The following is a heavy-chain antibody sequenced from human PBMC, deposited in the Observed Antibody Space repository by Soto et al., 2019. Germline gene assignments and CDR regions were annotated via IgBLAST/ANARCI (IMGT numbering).Heavy chain of an antibody. J-gene: IGHJ6*02. Sequence: SQTLSLTCDISGDTVSSSSAAWNWIRQSPSRGLEWLGRTYYRSKWIHEYTLSMESRITINPDTSKNQFSLHIYSVTPEDTAVYYCGGFVWFRGMDVWGQGTPVTVS. D-gene: IGHD3-9*01. CDR3: GGFVWFRGMDV. V-gene: IGHV6-1*01. CDR2: TYYRSKWIH. CDR1: GDTVSSSSAA.